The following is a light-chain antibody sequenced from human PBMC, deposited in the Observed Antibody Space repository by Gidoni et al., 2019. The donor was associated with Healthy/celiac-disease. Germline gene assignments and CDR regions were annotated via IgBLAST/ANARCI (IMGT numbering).Light chain of an antibody. CDR3: QQLNSYPWT. V-gene: IGKV1-9*01. CDR2: AAS. Sequence: DTPFPPPPSFLSASVGDRVTITCRASQGISSYLAWYQQKPGKAPKLLIYAASTLQSGVPSRFSGSGSGTEFTLTISSLQPEDFATYYCQQLNSYPWTFGQGTKVEIK. J-gene: IGKJ1*01. CDR1: QGISSY.